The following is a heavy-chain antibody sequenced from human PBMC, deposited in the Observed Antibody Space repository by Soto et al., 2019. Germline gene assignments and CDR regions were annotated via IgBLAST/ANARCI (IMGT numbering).Heavy chain of an antibody. CDR3: TRRKERSGPHYFVS. CDR1: GFTFTTYD. CDR2: MSPNSGNA. J-gene: IGHJ4*02. V-gene: IGHV1-8*01. D-gene: IGHD6-25*01. Sequence: QVQLVQSGAEVKKPGASVKVSCKASGFTFTTYDIHWVRQATGQGLEWMGWMSPNSGNAGYAHKFQGRVTMARNTSISTAYMELSSLTSEDTALYYCTRRKERSGPHYFVSWGQGSLVTVSS.